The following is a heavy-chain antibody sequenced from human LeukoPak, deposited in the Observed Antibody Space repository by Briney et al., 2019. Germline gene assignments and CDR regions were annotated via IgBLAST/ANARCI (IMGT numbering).Heavy chain of an antibody. V-gene: IGHV3-23*01. CDR1: GFTFTSYA. CDR3: AKDPFAAALYYFDY. Sequence: GGSLRLSCAASGFTFTSYAMSWVRLAPGKGLEWVSTITGSGVNTYYADSVKGRFTISRDISKNTLYLQMSSLRTDDTAVYYCAKDPFAAALYYFDYWGQGALVTVSS. CDR2: ITGSGVNT. D-gene: IGHD2-2*01. J-gene: IGHJ4*02.